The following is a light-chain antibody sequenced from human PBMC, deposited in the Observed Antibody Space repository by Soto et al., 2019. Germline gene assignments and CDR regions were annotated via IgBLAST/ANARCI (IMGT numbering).Light chain of an antibody. V-gene: IGKV3-20*01. CDR3: QQYDGSPPFT. Sequence: EIVLTQSPGTLSLSPGERATLSCRASQSVSRSYLAWYQQKPGQAPRLLIYGASSRATGIPDRFSGSGSGTDFTPTISKLEPEDSAVYYCQQYDGSPPFTFGPGTKVDIK. CDR1: QSVSRSY. CDR2: GAS. J-gene: IGKJ3*01.